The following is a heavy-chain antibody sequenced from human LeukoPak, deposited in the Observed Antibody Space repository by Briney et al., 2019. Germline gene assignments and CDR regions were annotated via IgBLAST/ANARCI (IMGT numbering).Heavy chain of an antibody. CDR3: ARVLYSGSYHFDY. J-gene: IGHJ4*02. CDR1: GGSVSNYY. D-gene: IGHD1-26*01. CDR2: IYYSGST. Sequence: SETLSLTCTVSGGSVSNYYWNWIRQPPGKGLEWIGYIYYSGSTNYNPSLKSRVTISVDTSKNQFSLKLSSVTAADTAVYYCARVLYSGSYHFDYWGQGTLVTVSS. V-gene: IGHV4-59*02.